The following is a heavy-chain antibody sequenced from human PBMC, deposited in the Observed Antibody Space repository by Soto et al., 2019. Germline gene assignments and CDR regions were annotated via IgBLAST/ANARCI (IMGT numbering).Heavy chain of an antibody. CDR2: ISAYNGNT. D-gene: IGHD2-15*01. J-gene: IGHJ3*02. V-gene: IGHV1-18*01. CDR1: GYTFTSYG. CDR3: ASYHVEDIVVVVAQRDSFGI. Sequence: ASVKVSCKASGYTFTSYGISWVRQAPGQGLEWMGWISAYNGNTNYAQKLQGRVTMTTXXXXXXAXMXLXXXXSDXTAVYYCASYHVEDIVVVVAQRDSFGIWG.